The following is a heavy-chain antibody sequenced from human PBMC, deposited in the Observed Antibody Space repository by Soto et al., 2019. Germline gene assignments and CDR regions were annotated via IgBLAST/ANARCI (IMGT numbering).Heavy chain of an antibody. D-gene: IGHD6-6*01. V-gene: IGHV4-34*01. CDR1: GGSFDGYY. Sequence: SETLSLTCALYGGSFDGYYWSWIRQSPGKGLEWIGEIHHSGSTKYNPSLKSRVSLSVDTSTKQFSLKMTSMTAADRGVYYCARDSIEARRVYGMDVWGQGTTVTVSS. CDR3: ARDSIEARRVYGMDV. CDR2: IHHSGST. J-gene: IGHJ6*02.